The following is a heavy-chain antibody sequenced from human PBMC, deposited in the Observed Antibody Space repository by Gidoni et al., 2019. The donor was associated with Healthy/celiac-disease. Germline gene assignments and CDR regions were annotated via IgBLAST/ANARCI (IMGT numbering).Heavy chain of an antibody. CDR2: IWYDGSNK. CDR3: AREGSSGSWGYYFDY. D-gene: IGHD3-22*01. J-gene: IGHJ4*02. V-gene: IGHV3-33*08. CDR1: GFTFSSYG. Sequence: QVQLVESGGGVVQPGRSLRLSCAASGFTFSSYGMHWVRQAPGKGLEWVAVIWYDGSNKYYADSVKGRFTISRDNSKNTLYLQMNSLRAEDTAVYYCAREGSSGSWGYYFDYWGQGTLVTVSS.